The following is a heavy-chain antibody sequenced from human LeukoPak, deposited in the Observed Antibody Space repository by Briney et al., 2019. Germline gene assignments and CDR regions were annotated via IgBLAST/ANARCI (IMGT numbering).Heavy chain of an antibody. CDR3: ARHEEGYNWNLFY. V-gene: IGHV4-39*01. J-gene: IGHJ4*02. CDR2: VYYSGGT. Sequence: NPSETLSLTCNVSGGSISSSSYNWGWIRQPPGKPLEWIGSVYYSGGTYYNPSLRSRITTSVDTSKNQFSLRLSSVTAADTAVYFCARHEEGYNWNLFYWGQGALVAVTS. CDR1: GGSISSSSYN. D-gene: IGHD1-7*01.